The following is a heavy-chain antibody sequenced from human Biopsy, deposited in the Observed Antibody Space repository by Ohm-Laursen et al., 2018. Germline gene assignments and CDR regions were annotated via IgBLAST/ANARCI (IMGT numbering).Heavy chain of an antibody. D-gene: IGHD3-22*01. V-gene: IGHV1-2*02. J-gene: IGHJ5*02. CDR3: TRGGYYYDSLAYYYWFDP. CDR1: GYTFNAYY. CDR2: ISPNNGGT. Sequence: ASVKVSCKASGYTFNAYYIHWVRQAPVQGLEWMGWISPNNGGTNYAPKFQGRVTMTRDTSISTAYVDLSSLRSDDTAVYYCTRGGYYYDSLAYYYWFDPWGQGTLVTVSS.